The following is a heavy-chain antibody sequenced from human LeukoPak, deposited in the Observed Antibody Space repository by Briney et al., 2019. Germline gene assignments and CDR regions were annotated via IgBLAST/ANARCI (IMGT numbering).Heavy chain of an antibody. V-gene: IGHV4-31*11. J-gene: IGHJ4*02. D-gene: IGHD1-1*01. CDR2: IYYSGST. CDR3: ARGANRGYNRFDY. Sequence: PSETLSLTCAVSGGSTSSGGYYWSWIRQHPGKGLGWIGYIYYSGSTYYNPSLKSRVTISVDTSKNQFSLKLSSVTAADTAVYYCARGANRGYNRFDYWGQGTLVTVSS. CDR1: GGSTSSGGYY.